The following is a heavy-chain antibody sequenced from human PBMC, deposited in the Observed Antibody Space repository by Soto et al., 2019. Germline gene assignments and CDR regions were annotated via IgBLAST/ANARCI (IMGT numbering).Heavy chain of an antibody. V-gene: IGHV4-59*08. CDR3: ASSRGYSGYDYVADY. Sequence: SETLSLTCTVSGGSISSYYWSWIRQPPGKGLEWIGYIYYSGSTNYNPSLKSRVTISVDTSKNQFSLKLSSVTAEDTALYYCASSRGYSGYDYVADYWGHGTLVXVSS. J-gene: IGHJ4*01. CDR1: GGSISSYY. D-gene: IGHD5-12*01. CDR2: IYYSGST.